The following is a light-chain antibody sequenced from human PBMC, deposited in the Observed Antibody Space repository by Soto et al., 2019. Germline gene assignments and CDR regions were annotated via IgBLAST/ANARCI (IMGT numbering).Light chain of an antibody. CDR1: QGFSSNY. J-gene: IGKJ1*01. Sequence: EIVLTQSPGTLSLSPGERATLSCRAAQGFSSNYLAWYQQKSGQAPRLLIYGASSRATGIPDRFSGGGSGTDFTLTITRLQPEDFAVYFCLQYGGLPRTFGQGTKVDIK. V-gene: IGKV3-20*01. CDR3: LQYGGLPRT. CDR2: GAS.